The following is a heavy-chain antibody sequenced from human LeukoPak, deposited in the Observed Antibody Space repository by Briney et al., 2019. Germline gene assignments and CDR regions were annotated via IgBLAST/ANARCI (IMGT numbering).Heavy chain of an antibody. D-gene: IGHD2-2*02. V-gene: IGHV4-30-2*01. J-gene: IGHJ5*02. CDR2: IYHSGST. CDR3: ASGRVVVPAAIAVNWFAP. Sequence: SQTLSLTCAVSGGSISSGGYSGSWIRQPPGKGLEWIGYIYHSGSTYYHPSLKSRVTISVDRSKTQFSLKMRSATAADTAVYYCASGRVVVPAAIAVNWFAPWGQGTLVTVSS. CDR1: GGSISSGGYS.